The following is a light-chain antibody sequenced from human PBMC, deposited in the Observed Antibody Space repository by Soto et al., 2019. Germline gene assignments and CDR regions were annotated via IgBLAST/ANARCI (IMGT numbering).Light chain of an antibody. CDR2: KAS. V-gene: IGKV1-5*03. Sequence: DIQMTQSPSSLSASAGDRVTITGLASQTISSWLAWYQQKPGKAPKLLIYKASTLKSGVPSRFSGSGSGTEFTLTISSLQPDDFATYYCQHYNSYSEAFGQGTKVDIK. J-gene: IGKJ1*01. CDR1: QTISSW. CDR3: QHYNSYSEA.